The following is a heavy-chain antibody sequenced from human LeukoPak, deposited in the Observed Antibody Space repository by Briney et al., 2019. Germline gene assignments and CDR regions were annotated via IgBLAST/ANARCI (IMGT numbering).Heavy chain of an antibody. D-gene: IGHD5-18*01. CDR1: GGSVSSGSYY. CDR2: IYYSGST. V-gene: IGHV4-61*01. J-gene: IGHJ4*02. CDR3: ARGDRQLWFPMGY. Sequence: SETLSLTCTVSGGSVSSGSYYWSWIRQPPGTGLEWIGYIYYSGSTNYNPSLKSRVTISVDTSKNQFSLKLSSVTAADTAVYYCARGDRQLWFPMGYWGQGTLVTVSS.